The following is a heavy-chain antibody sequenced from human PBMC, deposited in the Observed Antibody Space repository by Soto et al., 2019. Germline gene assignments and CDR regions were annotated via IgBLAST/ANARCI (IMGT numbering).Heavy chain of an antibody. CDR1: GGSISSGDYY. CDR3: ARGPRRTTLYTVTTLRTLDY. CDR2: IYYSGST. J-gene: IGHJ4*02. V-gene: IGHV4-30-4*01. Sequence: LSLTCTVSGGSISSGDYYWSWIRQPPGKGLEWIGYIYYSGSTYYNPSLKSRVTISVDTSKNQFSLKLSSVTAADTAVYYCARGPRRTTLYTVTTLRTLDYWGQGTLVTVSS. D-gene: IGHD4-17*01.